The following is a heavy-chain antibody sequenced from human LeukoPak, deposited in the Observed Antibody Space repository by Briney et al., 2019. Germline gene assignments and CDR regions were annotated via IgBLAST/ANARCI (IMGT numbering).Heavy chain of an antibody. CDR3: ARARRCTNGVCHIMYYMDV. CDR1: GYSISSGYY. D-gene: IGHD2-8*01. Sequence: SETLSLTCTVSGYSISSGYYWGWIRQPPGKGLEWIGSIYHSGSTYYNPSLKSRVTISVDTSKNQFSLKLSSVTAADTAVYYCARARRCTNGVCHIMYYMDVWGKGTTVTVSS. CDR2: IYHSGST. J-gene: IGHJ6*03. V-gene: IGHV4-38-2*02.